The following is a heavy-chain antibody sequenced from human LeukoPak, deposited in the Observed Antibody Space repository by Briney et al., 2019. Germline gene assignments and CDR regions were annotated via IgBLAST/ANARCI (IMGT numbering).Heavy chain of an antibody. CDR1: GGSISSYY. J-gene: IGHJ3*02. D-gene: IGHD6-19*01. CDR2: IYTSGST. V-gene: IGHV4-4*07. CDR3: ARQYSSGWYRNGAFDI. Sequence: SETLSLTCTASGGSISSYYWSWIRQPAGKGLEWIGRIYTSGSTNYNPSLKSRVTMSVDTSKNQFSLKLSSVTAADTAVYYCARQYSSGWYRNGAFDIWGQGTMVTVSS.